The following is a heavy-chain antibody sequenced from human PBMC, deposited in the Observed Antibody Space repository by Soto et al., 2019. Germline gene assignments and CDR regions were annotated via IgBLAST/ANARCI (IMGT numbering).Heavy chain of an antibody. CDR2: IIPIFGTA. CDR3: ARETISTRGQHYYYGMDV. Sequence: QVQLVQSGAEVKKPGSSVKVSCKASGGTFSSYAISWVRQAPGQGLEWMGGIIPIFGTANYAQKFQGRVTITADDSTSTAYMELSSLRYEDPAVYYCARETISTRGQHYYYGMDVWGQGTTVTVSS. V-gene: IGHV1-69*01. CDR1: GGTFSSYA. D-gene: IGHD2-2*01. J-gene: IGHJ6*02.